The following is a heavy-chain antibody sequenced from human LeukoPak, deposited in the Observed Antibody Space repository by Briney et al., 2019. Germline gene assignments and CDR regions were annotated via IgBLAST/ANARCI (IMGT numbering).Heavy chain of an antibody. J-gene: IGHJ3*02. CDR2: NNPNSGGT. CDR3: ARVTDPDSSDAFDI. V-gene: IGHV1-2*02. D-gene: IGHD6-13*01. CDR1: GYTFTDYY. Sequence: GASVKVSCKASGYTFTDYYMNWVRQAPGQGLEWMGWNNPNSGGTNYAQKFQGRVTMTRDMSTSTVYMELSSLRSEDTAVYYCARVTDPDSSDAFDIWGQGTMVTVSS.